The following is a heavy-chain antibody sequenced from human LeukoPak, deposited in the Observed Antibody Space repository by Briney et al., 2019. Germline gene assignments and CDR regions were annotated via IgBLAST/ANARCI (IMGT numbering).Heavy chain of an antibody. V-gene: IGHV1-69*13. J-gene: IGHJ4*02. CDR2: IIPIFGTA. CDR1: GGTFSSYA. CDR3: ARDEGMGQYYFDY. Sequence: SVKVSCKAFGGTFSSYAISWVRQAPGQGLEWMGGIIPIFGTANYAQKFQGRVTITADESTSTAYMELSSLRSEDTAVYYCARDEGMGQYYFDYWGQGTLVTVSS. D-gene: IGHD3-16*01.